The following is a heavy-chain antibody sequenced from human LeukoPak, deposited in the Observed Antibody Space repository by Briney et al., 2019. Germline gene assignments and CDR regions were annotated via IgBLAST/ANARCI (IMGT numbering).Heavy chain of an antibody. J-gene: IGHJ4*02. CDR1: GYTFTSYD. V-gene: IGHV1-8*01. Sequence: ASVKVSCKASGYTFTSYDINWVRQATGQGLEWMGWMNPNSGNTGYAQKFQGRVTMTRNTSISTAYMELSSLRSEDTAVYYCARXTSLLWFGEXPALHDXWGQGTLVTVSS. D-gene: IGHD3-10*01. CDR3: ARXTSLLWFGEXPALHDX. CDR2: MNPNSGNT.